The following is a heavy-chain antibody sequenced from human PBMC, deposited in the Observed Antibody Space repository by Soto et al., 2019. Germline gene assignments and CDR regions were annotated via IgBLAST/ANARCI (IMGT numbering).Heavy chain of an antibody. CDR1: GYSFTSYW. D-gene: IGHD6-19*01. Sequence: PGESLKISCKGSGYSFTSYWIGWVRQMPGKGLEWMGIIYPGDSDTRYSPSFQGQVTISADKSISTAYLQWSSLKASDTAMYYCASQGIAVAGNDYYYYGMDVWGQGTTVTVSS. V-gene: IGHV5-51*01. CDR3: ASQGIAVAGNDYYYYGMDV. CDR2: IYPGDSDT. J-gene: IGHJ6*02.